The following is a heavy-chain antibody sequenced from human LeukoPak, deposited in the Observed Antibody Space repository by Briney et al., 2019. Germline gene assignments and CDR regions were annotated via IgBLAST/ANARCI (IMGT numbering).Heavy chain of an antibody. CDR1: GYTFTGYY. D-gene: IGHD3-22*01. J-gene: IGHJ3*02. CDR3: VRVADYYDSSYEVAFDI. V-gene: IGHV1-2*02. CDR2: INPNSGGT. Sequence: ASVKVSCKASGYTFTGYYMHWVRQAPGQGLEWMGWINPNSGGTNYAQKFQGRVTMTRDTSISTAYMELSRLRSDDTAVYYCVRVADYYDSSYEVAFDIWGQGKMVTVS.